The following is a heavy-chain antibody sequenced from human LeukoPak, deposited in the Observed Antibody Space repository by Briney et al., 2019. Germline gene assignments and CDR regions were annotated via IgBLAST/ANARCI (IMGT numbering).Heavy chain of an antibody. Sequence: SETLSLTCAVYGGSFSTYYWSWIRQPPGKGLEWIGEVTHSGRTNYNPSLRSRVTISVDMSKHQFSLKLISVTAADAAVYYCARGPRIVPANDGYYYMDVWGKGTTVTVS. D-gene: IGHD2-2*01. CDR1: GGSFSTYY. CDR3: ARGPRIVPANDGYYYMDV. V-gene: IGHV4-34*01. CDR2: VTHSGRT. J-gene: IGHJ6*03.